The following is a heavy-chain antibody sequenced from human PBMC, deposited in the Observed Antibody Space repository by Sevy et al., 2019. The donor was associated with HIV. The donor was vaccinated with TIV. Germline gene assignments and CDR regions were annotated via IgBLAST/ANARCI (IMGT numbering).Heavy chain of an antibody. D-gene: IGHD2-2*01. CDR3: ARDRSTTWLNYFFDF. V-gene: IGHV3-30*01. Sequence: GGSLRLSCAASGFTFSNYAIHWVRQAPGKGLEWVAVVTYDGSKKYYADSLKGRFTISRDNSKNTLYLQMNGLRVEDTAVYYWARDRSTTWLNYFFDFWGQGTLVTVSS. CDR2: VTYDGSKK. CDR1: GFTFSNYA. J-gene: IGHJ4*02.